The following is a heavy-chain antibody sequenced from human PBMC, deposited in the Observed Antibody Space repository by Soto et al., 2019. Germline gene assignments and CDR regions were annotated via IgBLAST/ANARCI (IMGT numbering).Heavy chain of an antibody. D-gene: IGHD3-22*01. CDR2: IKEDGSEK. J-gene: IGHJ4*02. CDR3: ARVGAPGGYYYYFDY. V-gene: IGHV3-7*01. CDR1: GFRFSSYW. Sequence: EVQVVESGGGLVQPGGSLRLSCAASGFRFSSYWMSWVRQAPGKGLEWVANIKEDGSEKYYVDSVKGRFSISRDNVKNSLYLQMNSLRAEDTAVYYCARVGAPGGYYYYFDYWGRGTQVIVSS.